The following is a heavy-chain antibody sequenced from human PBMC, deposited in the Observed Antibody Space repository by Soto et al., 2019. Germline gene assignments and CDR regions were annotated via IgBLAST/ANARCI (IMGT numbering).Heavy chain of an antibody. J-gene: IGHJ4*02. CDR2: ISAYNGNT. Sequence: QVQLVQSGAEVTKPGASVKVACKASGYTFTNFGISWVRQAPGQGREWMGWISAYNGNTNYAQNFQGRVTMTTDTSTSTAYMELRSLESDDTDVYSRAIAGTPMDYWGQGTLVTVSS. D-gene: IGHD3-10*01. V-gene: IGHV1-18*01. CDR1: GYTFTNFG. CDR3: AIAGTPMDY.